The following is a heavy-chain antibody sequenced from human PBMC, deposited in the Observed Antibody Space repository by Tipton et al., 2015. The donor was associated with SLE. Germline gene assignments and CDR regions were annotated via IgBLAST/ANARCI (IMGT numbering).Heavy chain of an antibody. CDR1: GASVSSFC. J-gene: IGHJ6*02. Sequence: TLSLTCTVSGASVSSFCWNWIRQSPGKRLEWIACVCNSVSTNYDPTLKSRGTISVDTSKNHFSLVLTSVTAAGTAVYYCARQRLRLLSPLDAWGQGTTVTVS. CDR3: ARQRLRLLSPLDA. V-gene: IGHV4-59*08. D-gene: IGHD3-10*01. CDR2: VCNSVST.